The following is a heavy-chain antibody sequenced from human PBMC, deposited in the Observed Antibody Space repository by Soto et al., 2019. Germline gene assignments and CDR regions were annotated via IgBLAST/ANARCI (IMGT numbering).Heavy chain of an antibody. CDR3: ARDNGDYEYYFDY. Sequence: SVKVSCKASGGTFSSYAISWVRQAPGQGLEWMGGIIPIFGTANYAQKFQGRVTITADESTSTAYMELSSLRSEDTAVYYCARDNGDYEYYFDYWGQGTLVTVSS. CDR1: GGTFSSYA. D-gene: IGHD4-17*01. CDR2: IIPIFGTA. J-gene: IGHJ4*02. V-gene: IGHV1-69*13.